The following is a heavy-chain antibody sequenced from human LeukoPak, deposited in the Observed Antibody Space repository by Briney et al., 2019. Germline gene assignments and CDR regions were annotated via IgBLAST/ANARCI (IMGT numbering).Heavy chain of an antibody. J-gene: IGHJ4*02. Sequence: ASVKVSCKTSGYTFTSFHMHWVRQAPGQGLEWMGMIDPSGGSTTYAQNFQGRVTMTRDTSTNTFYMELSSLRFEDTAVYYCARDLGSSWELDYWGQGTLVTVSS. V-gene: IGHV1-46*01. CDR2: IDPSGGST. CDR1: GYTFTSFH. CDR3: ARDLGSSWELDY. D-gene: IGHD6-13*01.